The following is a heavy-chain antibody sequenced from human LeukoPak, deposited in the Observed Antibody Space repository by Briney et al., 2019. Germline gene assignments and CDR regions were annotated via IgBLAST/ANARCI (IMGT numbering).Heavy chain of an antibody. CDR2: LNSGGNT. Sequence: PGGSLRLSCAASGFTVSSDFMIWVRQAQGRGLEWVSILNSGGNTYYAGSVKGRFTISRDNSKNTLYLQMSSLSAEDTAVYYCARTTTPHYYGSGSYALGYWGQGTPVTVPS. V-gene: IGHV3-66*01. CDR1: GFTVSSDF. D-gene: IGHD3-10*01. CDR3: ARTTTPHYYGSGSYALGY. J-gene: IGHJ4*02.